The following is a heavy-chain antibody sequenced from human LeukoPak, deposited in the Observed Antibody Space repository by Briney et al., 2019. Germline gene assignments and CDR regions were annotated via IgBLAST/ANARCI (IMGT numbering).Heavy chain of an antibody. J-gene: IGHJ4*02. Sequence: SETLSLTCTVSGGSISSSSYYWGWIRQPPGKGLEWIGSIYYSGSTYYNPSLKSRVTISVDTSKNQFSLKLSSVTAADTAVYYCARDLRAARHQIPVDYWGQGTLVTVSS. CDR3: ARDLRAARHQIPVDY. CDR2: IYYSGST. V-gene: IGHV4-39*07. CDR1: GGSISSSSYY. D-gene: IGHD6-6*01.